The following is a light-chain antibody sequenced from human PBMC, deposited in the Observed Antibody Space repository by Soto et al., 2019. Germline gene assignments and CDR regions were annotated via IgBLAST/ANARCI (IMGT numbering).Light chain of an antibody. CDR1: QSVSTY. V-gene: IGKV3-11*01. Sequence: EIVFTQSPATPSLSPGERATLSRRASQSVSTYLAWYQQRPGQAPRLLIYDASYRATDIPPRFSGSGSGTDFTLTISSLEPEDFAVYYCQQRSSWPPTITFGQGTRLEIK. CDR2: DAS. CDR3: QQRSSWPPTIT. J-gene: IGKJ5*01.